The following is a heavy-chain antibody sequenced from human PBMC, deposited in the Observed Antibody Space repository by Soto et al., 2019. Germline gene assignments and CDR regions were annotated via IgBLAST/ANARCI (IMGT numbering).Heavy chain of an antibody. J-gene: IGHJ4*02. V-gene: IGHV3-30-3*01. CDR1: GFTFSSYG. Sequence: PGGSLRLSCSASGFTFSSYGMHWVRQSPGKGLEWVAVISYDGSNKYYADSVKGRFTISRDNSKNTLYLQMNSLRAEDTAVYYCARDERREFAITMIVVVHSGPFDYWGQGTLVTVSS. CDR2: ISYDGSNK. CDR3: ARDERREFAITMIVVVHSGPFDY. D-gene: IGHD3-22*01.